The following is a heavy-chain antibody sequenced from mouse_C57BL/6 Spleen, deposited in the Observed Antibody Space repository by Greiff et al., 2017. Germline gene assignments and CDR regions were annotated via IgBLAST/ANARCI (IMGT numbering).Heavy chain of an antibody. Sequence: EVQRVESGPGLVKPSQSLSLTCSVTGYSITSGYYWNWIRQFPGNKLEWMGYISYDGSNNYNPSLKNRISITRDTSKNQLFLKLNSVTTEDTATYYCARGPGDYWGQGTTLTVSS. CDR2: ISYDGSN. V-gene: IGHV3-6*01. CDR3: ARGPGDY. J-gene: IGHJ2*01. CDR1: GYSITSGYY.